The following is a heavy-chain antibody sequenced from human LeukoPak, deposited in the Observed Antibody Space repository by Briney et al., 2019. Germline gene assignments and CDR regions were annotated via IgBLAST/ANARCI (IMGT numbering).Heavy chain of an antibody. J-gene: IGHJ4*02. CDR2: ISYDGSNK. Sequence: GSLRLSCAASGFTFSSYAMHWVRQAPGKGLEWVAVISYDGSNKYYADSVKGRFTISRDNSKNTLYLQMNSLRAEDTAVYYRARSSESSVYFDYWGQGTLVTVSS. CDR1: GFTFSSYA. CDR3: ARSSESSVYFDY. D-gene: IGHD6-19*01. V-gene: IGHV3-30-3*01.